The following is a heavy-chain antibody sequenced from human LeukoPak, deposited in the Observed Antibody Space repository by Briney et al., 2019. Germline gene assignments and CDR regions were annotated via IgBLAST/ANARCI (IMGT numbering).Heavy chain of an antibody. CDR2: IYYSGST. D-gene: IGHD5-24*01. CDR1: GGSISSSSYY. Sequence: SETLSLTCAVSGGSISSSSYYWGWIRQPPGKGLEWIGSIYYSGSTYYNPSLKSRVTISVDTSKNQFSLKLSSVTAADTAVYYCARSLRWPFDYWGQGTLVTVSS. V-gene: IGHV4-39*01. CDR3: ARSLRWPFDY. J-gene: IGHJ4*02.